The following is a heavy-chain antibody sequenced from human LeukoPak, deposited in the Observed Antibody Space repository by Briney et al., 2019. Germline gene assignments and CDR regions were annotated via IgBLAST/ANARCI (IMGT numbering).Heavy chain of an antibody. CDR1: GYSFTCYY. V-gene: IGHV1-2*06. J-gene: IGHJ4*02. CDR3: ARDPHCTNGVCYSLPYYDY. Sequence: ASVKVSCKASGYSFTCYYIHWVRQAPGQGLQWMGRIYPHSGGTNYAQKVQGRVTMTRDTSISTAYMQLSRLRSDDTALYYCARDPHCTNGVCYSLPYYDYWGQGSLVTVSS. CDR2: IYPHSGGT. D-gene: IGHD2-8*01.